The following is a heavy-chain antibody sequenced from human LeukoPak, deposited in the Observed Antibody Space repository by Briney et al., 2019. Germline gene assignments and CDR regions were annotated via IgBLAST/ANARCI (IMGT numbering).Heavy chain of an antibody. D-gene: IGHD6-13*01. J-gene: IGHJ6*02. Sequence: GRSLRLSCAASGFTFSSYWMSWVRQAPGKGLEWVANIKQDGSEKYYVDSVKGRFTISRDNAKNSLYLQMNSLRAEDTAVYYCARGSGSSWWYYYYGMDVWGQGTTVTVSS. CDR1: GFTFSSYW. V-gene: IGHV3-7*03. CDR2: IKQDGSEK. CDR3: ARGSGSSWWYYYYGMDV.